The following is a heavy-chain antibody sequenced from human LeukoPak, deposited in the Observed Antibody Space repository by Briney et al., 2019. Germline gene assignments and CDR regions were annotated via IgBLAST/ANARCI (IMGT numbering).Heavy chain of an antibody. V-gene: IGHV3-23*01. CDR1: GFTFSSYT. J-gene: IGHJ4*02. CDR3: AKTSPSGSYYFDY. CDR2: ISGSGGST. Sequence: PEGSLRLSCAASGFTFSSYTMNWLRQAPGKGLEWVSAISGSGGSTHYTDSVKGRFTISRDNSKNTLYLQVNSLRVEDTALYYCAKTSPSGSYYFDYWGQGTLVTVSS. D-gene: IGHD5-12*01.